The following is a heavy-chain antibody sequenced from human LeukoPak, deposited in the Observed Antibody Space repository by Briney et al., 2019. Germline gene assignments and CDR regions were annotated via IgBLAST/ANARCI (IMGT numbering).Heavy chain of an antibody. CDR1: GYTFTGYY. Sequence: ASVKVSCKASGYTFTGYYMHWVRQAPGQGLEWMGWINPNSGGTNYAQKFQGRVAMTRDTSISTAYMELSRPRSDDTAVYYCARDHYYDSSGYYPDVFDIWGQGTMVTFSS. V-gene: IGHV1-2*02. CDR2: INPNSGGT. J-gene: IGHJ3*02. CDR3: ARDHYYDSSGYYPDVFDI. D-gene: IGHD3-22*01.